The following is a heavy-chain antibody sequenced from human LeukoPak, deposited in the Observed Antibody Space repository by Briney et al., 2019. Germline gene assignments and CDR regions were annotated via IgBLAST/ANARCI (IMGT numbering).Heavy chain of an antibody. J-gene: IGHJ5*02. V-gene: IGHV4-34*01. Sequence: SETLSLTCAVYGGSFSGYYWSWIRQPPGKGLEWIGEINHSGSTNYNPSLKSRVTISVDTSKNQFSLKLSSVTAADTAVYYCARDTSSSWYRDFSWFDPWGQGTLVTVSS. CDR2: INHSGST. CDR1: GGSFSGYY. CDR3: ARDTSSSWYRDFSWFDP. D-gene: IGHD6-13*01.